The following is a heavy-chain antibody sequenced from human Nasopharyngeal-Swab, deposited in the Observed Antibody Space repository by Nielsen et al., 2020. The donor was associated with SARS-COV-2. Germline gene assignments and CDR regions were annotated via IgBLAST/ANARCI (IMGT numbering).Heavy chain of an antibody. CDR3: ARGYCSSGSCYAKHYGMDV. CDR1: GLMFSDYE. D-gene: IGHD2-15*01. J-gene: IGHJ6*02. V-gene: IGHV3-48*03. Sequence: GESLKISCSVSGLMFSDYEMNWVRQAPGKGLEWVSYISSSAYTKYYADSVKGRFTISRDNAKNSLYLQMNNLRAEDTAVYYCARGYCSSGSCYAKHYGMDVWGQGTAVTVSS. CDR2: ISSSAYTK.